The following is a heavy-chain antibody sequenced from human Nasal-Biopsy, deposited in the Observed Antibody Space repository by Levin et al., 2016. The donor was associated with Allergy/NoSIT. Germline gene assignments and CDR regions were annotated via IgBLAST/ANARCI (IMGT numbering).Heavy chain of an antibody. CDR3: ARFLSWDNAFDI. CDR2: INPNTGGT. D-gene: IGHD1-26*01. CDR1: GYTFAGYY. J-gene: IGHJ3*02. Sequence: ASVKVSCKASGYTFAGYYVHWVRQAPGQGLEWMGLINPNTGGTDYAQNFQGRVTMTRDTSISTAFMELTRLRLGDTALYYCARFLSWDNAFDIWGQGTMVTVSS. V-gene: IGHV1-2*06.